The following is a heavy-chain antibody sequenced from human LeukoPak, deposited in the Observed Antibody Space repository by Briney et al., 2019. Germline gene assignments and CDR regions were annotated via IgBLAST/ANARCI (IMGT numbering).Heavy chain of an antibody. CDR2: VNPNSGDT. CDR1: GYTFTTYD. V-gene: IGHV1-8*03. D-gene: IGHD1-26*01. J-gene: IGHJ6*03. Sequence: ASVKVSCKTSGYTFTTYDINWVRQATGQGLEWMGWVNPNSGDTGYAQKFEGRVNITRNTSISTAYMELSSLRSEDTAVYYCASPSGSYYDSYYYYYMDVWGKGTTVTVSS. CDR3: ASPSGSYYDSYYYYYMDV.